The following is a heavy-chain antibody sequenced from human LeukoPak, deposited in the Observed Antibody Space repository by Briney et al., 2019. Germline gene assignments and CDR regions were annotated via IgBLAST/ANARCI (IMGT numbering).Heavy chain of an antibody. CDR1: GYTFTSYD. CDR2: MNPNSGNT. V-gene: IGHV1-8*01. D-gene: IGHD6-13*01. Sequence: GASVKVSCKASGYTFTSYDINWVRQDTGQGLEWMGWMNPNSGNTGYAQKFQGRVTMTRNTSISTAYMALSSLRSEDTAVYYCVRGFIRASSPDAFDIWGKGTMVSVSS. CDR3: VRGFIRASSPDAFDI. J-gene: IGHJ3*02.